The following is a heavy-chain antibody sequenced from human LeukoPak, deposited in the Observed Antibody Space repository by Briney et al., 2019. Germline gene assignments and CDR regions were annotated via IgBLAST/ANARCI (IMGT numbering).Heavy chain of an antibody. J-gene: IGHJ4*02. CDR1: GYSFTSYW. CDR3: ARSWWEPTYYFDY. Sequence: GESLKISCKGSGYSFTSYWIGWVRQMPGKGLEWMGIIYPGDSDTRYSPSFQGQVTISADKSISTAYLQWSSLRASDTAMYYCARSWWEPTYYFDYWGQGTLVTVSS. V-gene: IGHV5-51*01. D-gene: IGHD1-26*01. CDR2: IYPGDSDT.